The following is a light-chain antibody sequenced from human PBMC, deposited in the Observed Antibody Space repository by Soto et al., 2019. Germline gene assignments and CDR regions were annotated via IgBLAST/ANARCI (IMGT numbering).Light chain of an antibody. CDR1: SSDVGSYNL. Sequence: QSVLTQPASVSGSPGQSITISCTGTSSDVGSYNLVSWYQQHPGKAPKLMIYEVSKRPSRVSNRFSGSKSGNTASLTISGLQAEDEADYYCCSYAGSSTFVFGTGTQLTVL. CDR3: CSYAGSSTFV. V-gene: IGLV2-23*02. J-gene: IGLJ7*01. CDR2: EVS.